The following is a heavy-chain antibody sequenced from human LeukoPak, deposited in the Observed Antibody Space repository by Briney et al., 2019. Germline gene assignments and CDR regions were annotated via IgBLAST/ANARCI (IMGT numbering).Heavy chain of an antibody. Sequence: GESLRLSCTASGFTFNSFWMSWVRQAPGKGLEWVANIKEDGSESKYVDSVKGRFTISRDNAKNSLYLQMNSLTAEDTAVYYCARGRSPIVVVPAATGHYYYGMDVWGQGTTVTVSS. J-gene: IGHJ6*02. CDR3: ARGRSPIVVVPAATGHYYYGMDV. V-gene: IGHV3-7*01. CDR2: IKEDGSES. D-gene: IGHD2-2*01. CDR1: GFTFNSFW.